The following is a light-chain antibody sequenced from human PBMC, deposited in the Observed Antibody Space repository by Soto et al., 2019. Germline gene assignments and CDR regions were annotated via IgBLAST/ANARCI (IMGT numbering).Light chain of an antibody. CDR3: QEYGSSLIT. J-gene: IGKJ5*01. Sequence: IVLTQSPGTLSLSPGERATLSCRASQSVSSSYLAWYQQKPGQAPRLLIYCASSRATGIPDRVSGSGSGKDFTFTISRMEPEDFAVYYCQEYGSSLITFGQGTRLEIK. CDR1: QSVSSSY. V-gene: IGKV3-20*01. CDR2: CAS.